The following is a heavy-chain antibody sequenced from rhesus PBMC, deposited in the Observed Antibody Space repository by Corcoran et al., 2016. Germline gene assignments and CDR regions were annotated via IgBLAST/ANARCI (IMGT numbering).Heavy chain of an antibody. Sequence: QVTLKESGPALVKPTQTLTLTCTFSGFSLSTSGMGVGWIRQPPGKALEWLASIYWDDDKYYTTSLKSRLNSSKDTSKNQVLLTMTNMDPVDTATYYCARVDYYDSGYYTDNSLDVWGRGVLVTVSS. CDR1: GFSLSTSGMG. CDR2: IYWDDDK. V-gene: IGHV2S1*01. D-gene: IGHD3-28*01. J-gene: IGHJ5-2*02. CDR3: ARVDYYDSGYYTDNSLDV.